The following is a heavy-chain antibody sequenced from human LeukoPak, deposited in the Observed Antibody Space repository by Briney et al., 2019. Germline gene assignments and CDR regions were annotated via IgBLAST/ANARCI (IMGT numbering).Heavy chain of an antibody. CDR1: KFIFGDYG. V-gene: IGHV3-30*02. CDR2: IWYDGSDE. D-gene: IGHD3-10*01. J-gene: IGHJ4*02. Sequence: PGGSLRLSCAASKFIFGDYGMHWVRQAPGKGLEWVAFIWYDGSDEYYADSVKGRFTISRDNSKNTLYLQMKSLTTEDTAVYYCAKGGGELGSGSLDYWGQGTLVTVSS. CDR3: AKGGGELGSGSLDY.